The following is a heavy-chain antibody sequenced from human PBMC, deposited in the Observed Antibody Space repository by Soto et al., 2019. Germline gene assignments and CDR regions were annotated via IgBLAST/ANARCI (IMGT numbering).Heavy chain of an antibody. J-gene: IGHJ3*02. CDR3: GRGSMGIWFGATKDVDI. V-gene: IGHV4-39*01. CDR1: CRSIISISYY. CDR2: IYYSGST. D-gene: IGHD3-10*01. Sequence: PSAALPLTCPVGCRSIISISYYWALIRQPHGKGLECIGSIYYSGSTYYNPSLKSRVTICLDTSKKQFSLKLTSVTAADKAVYYWGRGSMGIWFGATKDVDIWGQGRRV.